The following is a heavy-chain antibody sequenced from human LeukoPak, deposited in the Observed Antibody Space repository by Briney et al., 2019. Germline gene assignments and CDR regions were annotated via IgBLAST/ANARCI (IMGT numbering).Heavy chain of an antibody. J-gene: IGHJ6*03. CDR2: IYYSGST. D-gene: IGHD3-16*01. CDR1: SGSISSSSYY. CDR3: ATLGYYYYYMGV. Sequence: SETLSLTCTVSSGSISSSSYYWGWIRQPPGKGLEWIGDIYYSGSTHYNPSLKSRVTIFVDTSKNQFSLKLSSVTAVDTAVYYCATLGYYYYYMGVWGKGTTVTVSS. V-gene: IGHV4-39*01.